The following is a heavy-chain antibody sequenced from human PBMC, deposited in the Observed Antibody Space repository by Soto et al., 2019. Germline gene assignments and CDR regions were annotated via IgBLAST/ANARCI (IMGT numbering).Heavy chain of an antibody. CDR1: CRSICSSSYY. J-gene: IGHJ6*02. Sequence: SPDTLSLTCTVFCRSICSSSYYWGWIRQPPGKGLEWIGSIYYSGSTYYNPSLKSRVTISVDTSKNQFSLKLSSVTAADTAVYYCARGLEVEWLFPPILMDVWGQGTTVTVS. D-gene: IGHD3-3*01. CDR2: IYYSGST. V-gene: IGHV4-39*01. CDR3: ARGLEVEWLFPPILMDV.